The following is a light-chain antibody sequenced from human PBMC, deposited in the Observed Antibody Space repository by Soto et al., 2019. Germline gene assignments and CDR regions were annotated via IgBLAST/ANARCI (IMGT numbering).Light chain of an antibody. V-gene: IGKV1-12*01. Sequence: DIQMTQSPSSVSASVGDRVSITCRASQGISNWLAWYQQKPGRAPKLLIYTGSSLQSGVPSRFSGTGSGTEFTLTIISLQPEDVATYCCQQATSFPLTFGGGTKVEIK. CDR2: TGS. CDR3: QQATSFPLT. CDR1: QGISNW. J-gene: IGKJ4*01.